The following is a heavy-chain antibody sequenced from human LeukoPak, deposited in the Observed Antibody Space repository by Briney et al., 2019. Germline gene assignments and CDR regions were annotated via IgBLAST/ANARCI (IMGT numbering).Heavy chain of an antibody. CDR1: GFTFSNSA. V-gene: IGHV3-23*01. D-gene: IGHD2/OR15-2a*01. CDR3: AKGQVFQCDY. CDR2: ISGSGGST. Sequence: GGSLRLSCAASGFTFSNSAMNWVRQAPGKGLEWVSAISGSGGSTYYANSVKGRFTISRDNSRNTLYLQMNSLRAEDTAVYYCAKGQVFQCDYWGQGTLVTVSP. J-gene: IGHJ4*02.